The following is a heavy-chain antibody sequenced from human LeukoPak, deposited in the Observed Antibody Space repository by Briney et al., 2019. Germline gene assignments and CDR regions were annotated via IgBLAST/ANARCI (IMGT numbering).Heavy chain of an antibody. Sequence: SETLSLTCAVYGGSFSGYYWSWIRQPPGKGLEWIGEINHSGSTNYNPSLKSRVTISVDTSKNQSSLKLSSVTAADTAVYYCARRSGGGYSYGFVYWGQGTLVTVSS. V-gene: IGHV4-34*01. CDR2: INHSGST. J-gene: IGHJ4*02. CDR1: GGSFSGYY. D-gene: IGHD5-18*01. CDR3: ARRSGGGYSYGFVY.